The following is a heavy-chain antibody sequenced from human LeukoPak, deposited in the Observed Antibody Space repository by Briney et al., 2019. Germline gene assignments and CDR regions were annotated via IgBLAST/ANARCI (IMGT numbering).Heavy chain of an antibody. CDR1: GFTFSSYA. Sequence: GGSLRLSCAASGFTFSSYAMSWARQAPGEGLEWVSAISGSGGSTYYADSVKGRFTISRDNSKNTLYLQMNSLRAEDTAVYYCIIDIVVVTAAIGDYWGQGTLVTVSS. D-gene: IGHD2-21*02. J-gene: IGHJ4*02. V-gene: IGHV3-23*01. CDR2: ISGSGGST. CDR3: IIDIVVVTAAIGDY.